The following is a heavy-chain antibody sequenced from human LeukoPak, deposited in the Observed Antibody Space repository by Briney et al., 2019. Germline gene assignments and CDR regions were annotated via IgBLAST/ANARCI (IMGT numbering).Heavy chain of an antibody. D-gene: IGHD2-21*01. CDR2: ISYDGSNK. CDR3: ARGRLWLFGY. Sequence: GGSLRLSCAASGFTFSSYAMHWVRQAPGKGLEWVAVISYDGSNKYYADPVKGRFTISRDNSKNTLYLQMNSLRAEDTAVYYCARGRLWLFGYWGRGTLVTVSS. CDR1: GFTFSSYA. V-gene: IGHV3-30-3*01. J-gene: IGHJ4*02.